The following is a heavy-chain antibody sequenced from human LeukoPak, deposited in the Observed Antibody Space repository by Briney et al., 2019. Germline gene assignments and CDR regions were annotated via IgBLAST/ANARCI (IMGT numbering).Heavy chain of an antibody. D-gene: IGHD3-10*01. V-gene: IGHV4-30-2*06. CDR2: IYPSGRT. CDR1: GGSITSGGYS. CDR3: ASHHYGPFDY. Sequence: PSQTLSLTCAVSGGSITSGGYSWTWIRQSLEKGLEWIGYIYPSGRTYYNPSLKSRVNMSLDKSKNQFSLKLSSVTAADTAVYYCASHHYGPFDYWGQGTLITVSS. J-gene: IGHJ4*02.